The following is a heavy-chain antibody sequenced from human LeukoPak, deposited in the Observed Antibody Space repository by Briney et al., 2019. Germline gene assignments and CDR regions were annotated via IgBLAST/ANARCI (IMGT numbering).Heavy chain of an antibody. CDR3: ARVGSGYQDAFDI. CDR2: ISAYNGNT. V-gene: IGHV1-18*01. Sequence: GASVKVSCKASGGTFSSYAISWVRQAPGQGLEWMGWISAYNGNTNYAQKLQGRVTMTTDTSTSTAYMELRSLRSDDTAVYYCARVGSGYQDAFDIWGQGTMVTVSS. J-gene: IGHJ3*02. CDR1: GGTFSSYA. D-gene: IGHD5-12*01.